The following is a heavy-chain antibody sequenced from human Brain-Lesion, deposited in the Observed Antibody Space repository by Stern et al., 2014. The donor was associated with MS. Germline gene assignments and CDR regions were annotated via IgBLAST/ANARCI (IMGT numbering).Heavy chain of an antibody. D-gene: IGHD5-18*01. V-gene: IGHV3-74*02. Sequence: EMQLVESGGDLVQPGGSLRLSCTASGFTFSTYWMHWVRQAPGKGPGWVSRINGDGSRTSYADSVKGRFPISRDNAKNTPYVQMNSLRVEDTAVYYCARAHVDTWDWFDPWGQGTLVTVSS. CDR3: ARAHVDTWDWFDP. CDR1: GFTFSTYW. CDR2: INGDGSRT. J-gene: IGHJ5*02.